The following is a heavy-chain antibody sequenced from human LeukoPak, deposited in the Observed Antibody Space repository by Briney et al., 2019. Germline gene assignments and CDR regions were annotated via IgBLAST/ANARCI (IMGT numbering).Heavy chain of an antibody. D-gene: IGHD7-27*01. J-gene: IGHJ4*02. Sequence: PGGPLRLSCAASGLHLSSYRKNGARQAPGKAREGVATSGGGGDSTYSADSVRRRFTFSSDNTKNTLFLQIDSLRAEDTAVYYCAKVLSGGQDYWGQGTLVTVSS. CDR1: GLHLSSYR. V-gene: IGHV3-23*01. CDR2: SGGGGDST. CDR3: AKVLSGGQDY.